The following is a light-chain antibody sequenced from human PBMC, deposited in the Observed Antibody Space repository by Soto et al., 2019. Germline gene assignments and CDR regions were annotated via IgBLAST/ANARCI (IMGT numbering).Light chain of an antibody. Sequence: SSELTQPPSVSVAPGQTARITCGGNNIGSKSVHWYQQKPGQAPVLVVHDDSDRPSGIPERFSGSNSGNTATLTISGVEAGDEADYYCQVWHSSSDHYVFGTGTKLTVL. CDR1: NIGSKS. V-gene: IGLV3-21*02. CDR2: DDS. CDR3: QVWHSSSDHYV. J-gene: IGLJ1*01.